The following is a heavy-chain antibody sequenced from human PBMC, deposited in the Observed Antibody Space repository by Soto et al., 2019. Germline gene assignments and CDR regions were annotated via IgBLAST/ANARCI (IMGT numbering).Heavy chain of an antibody. D-gene: IGHD5-12*01. Sequence: GGSLRLSCAASGFTFSGSAMHWVRQASGKGLEWVGRIRSKANSYATAYAASVKGRFTISRDDSKNTAYLQMNSLKTEDTAVYYCTRRNIVATAGFDYWGQGTLVTVSS. J-gene: IGHJ4*02. V-gene: IGHV3-73*01. CDR2: IRSKANSYAT. CDR3: TRRNIVATAGFDY. CDR1: GFTFSGSA.